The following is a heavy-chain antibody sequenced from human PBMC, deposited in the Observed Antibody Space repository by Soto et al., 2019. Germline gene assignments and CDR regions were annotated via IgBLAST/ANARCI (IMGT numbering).Heavy chain of an antibody. J-gene: IGHJ6*02. V-gene: IGHV4-59*01. CDR2: IYYSGST. CDR3: AREGAVSGWLLQGAGGMDV. CDR1: GGSISSYY. Sequence: QVQLQESGPGLVKPSETLSLTCTVSGGSISSYYWSWIRQPPGKGLEWIGYIYYSGSTNYNPSLKSRVTISVDTSKIQFSLKLSSVTAADTAVYYCAREGAVSGWLLQGAGGMDVWGQGTTVTVSS. D-gene: IGHD3-3*01.